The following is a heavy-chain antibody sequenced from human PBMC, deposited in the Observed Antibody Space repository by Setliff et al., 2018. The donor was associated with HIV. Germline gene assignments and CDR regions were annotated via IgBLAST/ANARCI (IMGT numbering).Heavy chain of an antibody. Sequence: SETLSLTCTVSGVSVNSGGYYWNWIRQHPGKGLEWIGHIYYSGSTYDNPSLKSRISISIDTSKNQFSLKMRSVTAADTAVYYCATSPAGEILGSRPFYFDYWGQGTLVTVSS. CDR1: GVSVNSGGYY. J-gene: IGHJ4*02. D-gene: IGHD3-10*01. CDR2: IYYSGST. CDR3: ATSPAGEILGSRPFYFDY. V-gene: IGHV4-31*03.